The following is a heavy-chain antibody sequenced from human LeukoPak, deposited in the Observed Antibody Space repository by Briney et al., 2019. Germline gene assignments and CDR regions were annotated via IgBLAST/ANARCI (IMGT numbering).Heavy chain of an antibody. CDR2: IRVYNGNT. CDR3: ARGPGGRSGYYPLEDYYYYYYMDV. V-gene: IGHV1-18*01. D-gene: IGHD3-22*01. Sequence: ASVKVSCKASGYTFTSYGIKWVRQAPGQGLEWMGWIRVYNGNTNYAQKLQGRVTMTTDTSTSTAYMELRSLRSDDTAVYYCARGPGGRSGYYPLEDYYYYYYMDVWGKGTTVTVSS. CDR1: GYTFTSYG. J-gene: IGHJ6*03.